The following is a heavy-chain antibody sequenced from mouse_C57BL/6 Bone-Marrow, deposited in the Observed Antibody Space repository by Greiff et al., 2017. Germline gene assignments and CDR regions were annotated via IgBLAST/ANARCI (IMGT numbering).Heavy chain of an antibody. J-gene: IGHJ1*03. Sequence: VKLVESGAELVRPGASVTLSCKASGYTFTDYEMHWVKQTPVHGLEWIGAIDPETGGTAYNQKFKGKAILTADKSSSTAYMELRSLTSEDSAVYYCTTVLNWYFDVWGTGTTVTVSS. V-gene: IGHV1-15*01. CDR2: IDPETGGT. CDR3: TTVLNWYFDV. CDR1: GYTFTDYE.